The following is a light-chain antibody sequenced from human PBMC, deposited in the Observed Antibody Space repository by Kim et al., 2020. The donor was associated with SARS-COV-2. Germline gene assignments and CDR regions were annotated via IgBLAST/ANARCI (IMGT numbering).Light chain of an antibody. J-gene: IGKJ3*01. V-gene: IGKV1-9*01. CDR1: QGISSY. Sequence: DIQLTQSPSFLSASVGDRVTITCRASQGISSYLAWYQQKPGKAPNLLIYAASTLQSGVPSRFSGSGSGTEFTLTISSLQPEDFATYYCQQLYSYFTFGPGTKVDIK. CDR3: QQLYSYFT. CDR2: AAS.